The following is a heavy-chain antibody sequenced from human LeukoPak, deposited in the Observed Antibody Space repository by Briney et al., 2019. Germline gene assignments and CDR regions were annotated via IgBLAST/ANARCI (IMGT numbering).Heavy chain of an antibody. V-gene: IGHV1-18*01. Sequence: ASVKVSCKASGYTFTSYGISWVRQAPGQGLEWMGWISAYNGNTNYAQKLQGRVTMTTDTSTSTAYMELRSLRSDDTAVYYCAREGTVLLWFGESELYYFDYWGQGTLVTVSS. CDR2: ISAYNGNT. CDR1: GYTFTSYG. D-gene: IGHD3-10*01. J-gene: IGHJ4*02. CDR3: AREGTVLLWFGESELYYFDY.